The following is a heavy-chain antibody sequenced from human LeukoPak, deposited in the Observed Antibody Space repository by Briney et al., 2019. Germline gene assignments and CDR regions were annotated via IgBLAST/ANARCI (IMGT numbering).Heavy chain of an antibody. CDR1: GVSFSGYY. CDR2: INHSGST. Sequence: SETLSLTCAVYGVSFSGYYWSWIRQPPGKGLEWIGEINHSGSTNYNPSLKSRVTISVDTSKNQFSLKLSSVTAADTAVYYCARGDTAMALDYWGQGTLVTVSS. CDR3: ARGDTAMALDY. D-gene: IGHD5-18*01. V-gene: IGHV4-34*01. J-gene: IGHJ4*02.